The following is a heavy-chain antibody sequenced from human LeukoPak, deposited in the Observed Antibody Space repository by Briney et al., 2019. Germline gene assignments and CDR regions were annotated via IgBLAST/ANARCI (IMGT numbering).Heavy chain of an antibody. Sequence: GGSLRLSCATSAFTFRSYAMAWVRQAPGRGLEWVSSVSRSGAATYYADSVKGRFTISRDNSKNTLYLQMNSLTAEDTAIYYCAILYGRDYWGQGTPVTVSS. CDR1: AFTFRSYA. CDR2: VSRSGAAT. V-gene: IGHV3-23*01. D-gene: IGHD4-17*01. CDR3: AILYGRDY. J-gene: IGHJ4*02.